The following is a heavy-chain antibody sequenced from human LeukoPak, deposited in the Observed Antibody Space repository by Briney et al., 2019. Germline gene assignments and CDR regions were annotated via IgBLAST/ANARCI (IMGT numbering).Heavy chain of an antibody. Sequence: GGSLRLSCAASGFTFSNYWMSWVCHAPGMGLEWVANIKQDGSEKYYVDSVKGRFIISRDNAKNSLYLQMNSLRVEDTAVYYCARGPFGSGWYDYWGQGTLVTVSS. CDR3: ARGPFGSGWYDY. V-gene: IGHV3-7*03. J-gene: IGHJ4*02. CDR2: IKQDGSEK. D-gene: IGHD6-19*01. CDR1: GFTFSNYW.